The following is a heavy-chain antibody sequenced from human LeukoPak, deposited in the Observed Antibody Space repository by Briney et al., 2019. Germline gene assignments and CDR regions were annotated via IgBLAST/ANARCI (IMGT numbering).Heavy chain of an antibody. CDR1: GGSFSGYY. V-gene: IGHV4-34*01. CDR2: INHSGST. Sequence: SETLSLTCAVYGGSFSGYYWSWIRQPPGKGLEWIGEINHSGSTYYNPSLKSRVTISVDRSKNQFSLKLSSVTAADTAVYYCARAGRFGELLDYWGQGTLVTVSS. CDR3: ARAGRFGELLDY. J-gene: IGHJ4*02. D-gene: IGHD3-10*01.